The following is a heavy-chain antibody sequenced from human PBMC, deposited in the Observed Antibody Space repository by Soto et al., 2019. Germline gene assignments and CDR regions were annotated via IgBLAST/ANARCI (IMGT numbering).Heavy chain of an antibody. CDR2: IYYSGST. J-gene: IGHJ3*02. D-gene: IGHD3-22*01. CDR3: ARWKSYDSSGYYLYAFDI. Sequence: QLQLQESGPGLVKPSETLSLTCTVSGGSISSSSYYWGWIRQPPGKGLEWIGNIYYSGSTYYNPSHKRRVTISVDTSKNQFSLKLSSVTAADTAVYYCARWKSYDSSGYYLYAFDIWGQGTMVTVSS. CDR1: GGSISSSSYY. V-gene: IGHV4-39*01.